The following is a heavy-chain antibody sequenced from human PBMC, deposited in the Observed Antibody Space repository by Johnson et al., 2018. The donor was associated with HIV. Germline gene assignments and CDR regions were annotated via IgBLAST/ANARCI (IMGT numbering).Heavy chain of an antibody. V-gene: IGHV3-30*18. Sequence: QIQLVESGGGVVQPGRSLRLSCAASGFTFSSMHWDRQAPGKGLEWVAVISHDGSPKYYVDSVKGRFTISRDNAKNSLYLQMNSLRAEDTAVYYCAKDEALGWELDPDAFDIWGQGTMVTVSS. CDR3: AKDEALGWELDPDAFDI. CDR1: GFTFSS. CDR2: ISHDGSPK. D-gene: IGHD1-26*01. J-gene: IGHJ3*02.